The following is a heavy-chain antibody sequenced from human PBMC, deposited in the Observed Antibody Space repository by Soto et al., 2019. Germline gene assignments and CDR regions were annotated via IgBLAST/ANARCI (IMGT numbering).Heavy chain of an antibody. V-gene: IGHV4-38-2*02. CDR3: ARDLRGSLWFGELSAYFDY. CDR1: GYSISSGYY. J-gene: IGHJ4*02. D-gene: IGHD3-10*01. Sequence: KPSETLSLTCAVSGYSISSGYYWGWIRQPPGKGLEWIGSIYHSGSTYYNPSLKSRVTISVDTSKNQFSLKLSSVTAADTAVYYCARDLRGSLWFGELSAYFDYWGQGTLVTVSS. CDR2: IYHSGST.